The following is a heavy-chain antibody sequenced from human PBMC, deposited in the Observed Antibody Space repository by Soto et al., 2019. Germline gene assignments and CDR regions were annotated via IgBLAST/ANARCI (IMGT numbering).Heavy chain of an antibody. CDR3: ARDFQYSYGYAFDY. Sequence: SVKVSCKASGGTFSSYTISWVRQAPGQGLEWMGRIIPILGIVNYAQKFQGRVTITADKSTSTAYMELSSLRSEDTAVYYCARDFQYSYGYAFDYWGQGTLVTVSS. J-gene: IGHJ4*02. CDR1: GGTFSSYT. V-gene: IGHV1-69*04. D-gene: IGHD5-18*01. CDR2: IIPILGIV.